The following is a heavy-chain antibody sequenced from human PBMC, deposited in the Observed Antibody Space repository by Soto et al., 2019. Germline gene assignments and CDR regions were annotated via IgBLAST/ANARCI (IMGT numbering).Heavy chain of an antibody. D-gene: IGHD3-9*01. Sequence: ASVKVSCKASGYTFTGYYMRWVRQAPGQGLEWMGWISPNSGGTNYAQKFQGRVTMTRDTSISTAYMELSRLRSDDTAVYYCARDLVRDFAWLLYYLDYWGQGTLVTVSS. CDR2: ISPNSGGT. V-gene: IGHV1-2*02. CDR3: ARDLVRDFAWLLYYLDY. CDR1: GYTFTGYY. J-gene: IGHJ4*02.